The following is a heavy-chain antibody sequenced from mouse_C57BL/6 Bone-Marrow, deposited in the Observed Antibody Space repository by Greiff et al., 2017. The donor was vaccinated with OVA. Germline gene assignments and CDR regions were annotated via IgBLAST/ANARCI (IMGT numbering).Heavy chain of an antibody. CDR3: AREEDGYDFDY. Sequence: QVQLQQPGAELVRPGSSVKLSCKASGYTFTSYWMHWVKQRPIQGLEWIGNIDPSDSETHYNQKFKDKATLTVDKASSTAYMQLSSLTSEDSAVYYCAREEDGYDFDYWGQGTTLTVSS. V-gene: IGHV1-52*01. CDR1: GYTFTSYW. CDR2: IDPSDSET. J-gene: IGHJ2*01. D-gene: IGHD2-2*01.